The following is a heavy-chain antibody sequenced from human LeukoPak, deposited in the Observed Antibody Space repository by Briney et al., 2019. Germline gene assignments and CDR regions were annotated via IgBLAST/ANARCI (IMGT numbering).Heavy chain of an antibody. D-gene: IGHD1-26*01. J-gene: IGHJ5*02. CDR1: GFTLSDSA. CDR3: TKDSGTYNWLAP. CDR2: VDRPAKSYAT. Sequence: HSGGSLRLSCEASGFTLSDSAIHGVRQASGKGLEWVGLVDRPAKSYATAYAASVGGRFTISRDDSKNAAYLQMDSLKTEDTALYYCTKDSGTYNWLAPWGQGTLVTVSS. V-gene: IGHV3-73*01.